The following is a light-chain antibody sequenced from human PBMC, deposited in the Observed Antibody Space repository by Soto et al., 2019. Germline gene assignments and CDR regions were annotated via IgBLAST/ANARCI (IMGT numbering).Light chain of an antibody. Sequence: ESVLTQSPGTLSLSPRERATLSWRASQSVSSNYLAWYQQKPGQAPRLLIYGAFSRATGIPDRFSGRGSGTDGTLSISSLQSEHVAVYYGQQYNSWPLTVGGGTKVEIK. J-gene: IGKJ4*01. V-gene: IGKV3-20*01. CDR3: QQYNSWPLT. CDR1: QSVSSNY. CDR2: GAF.